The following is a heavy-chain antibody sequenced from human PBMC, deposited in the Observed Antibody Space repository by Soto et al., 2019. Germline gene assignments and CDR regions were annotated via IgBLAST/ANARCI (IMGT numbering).Heavy chain of an antibody. CDR2: IYYSGST. CDR3: ARGSYYYDSSGYYHRYLDY. V-gene: IGHV4-31*03. D-gene: IGHD3-22*01. CDR1: GGSISSGGYY. J-gene: IGHJ4*02. Sequence: SETLSLTCTVSGGSISSGGYYWSWIRQHPGKGLEWIGYIYYSGSTYYNPSLKSRVTISVDTSKNQFSLKLSSVTAADTAVYYCARGSYYYDSSGYYHRYLDYWGQGTLVTVSS.